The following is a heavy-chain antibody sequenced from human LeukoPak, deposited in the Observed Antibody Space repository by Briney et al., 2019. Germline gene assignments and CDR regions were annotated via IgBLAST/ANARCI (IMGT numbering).Heavy chain of an antibody. J-gene: IGHJ4*02. CDR3: ARGRDGSQSPIDY. D-gene: IGHD5-24*01. CDR2: ISSSSSYI. CDR1: GFTFSNYN. Sequence: GGSLRLSCAASGFTFSNYNMNWARQAPGKGLEWVSSISSSSSYIYYADSVRGRFTISRDNAKSSLYLQMISLRAEDTAVYYCARGRDGSQSPIDYWGQGTLVTVSS. V-gene: IGHV3-21*01.